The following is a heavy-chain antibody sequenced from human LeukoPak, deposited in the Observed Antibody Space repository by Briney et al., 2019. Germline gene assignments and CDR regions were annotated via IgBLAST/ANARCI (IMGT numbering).Heavy chain of an antibody. V-gene: IGHV1-18*01. Sequence: ASVKVSCKAYVYTFTSYGISWVRQGPGQGLEWMGRISAYNGNTNYAQKFQGRVTITADESTSTAYMELSSLRSEDTAVYYCASCSFYYDILTGYYSYYMDVWGKGTTVTISS. CDR1: VYTFTSYG. CDR2: ISAYNGNT. CDR3: ASCSFYYDILTGYYSYYMDV. D-gene: IGHD3-9*01. J-gene: IGHJ6*03.